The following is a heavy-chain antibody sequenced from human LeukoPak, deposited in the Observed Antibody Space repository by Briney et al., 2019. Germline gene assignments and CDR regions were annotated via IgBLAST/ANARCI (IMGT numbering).Heavy chain of an antibody. J-gene: IGHJ3*02. CDR2: INAGNGNT. V-gene: IGHV1-3*01. CDR1: GYTFTSYA. Sequence: GASVKVSCKASGYTFTSYAMHWVRQAPGQRLEWMGWINAGNGNTKYSQKFQGRVTITRDTSASTAYMELSSLRSEDTAVYYCARVIKYYYDSSGFDAFDIWGQGTMVTVSP. CDR3: ARVIKYYYDSSGFDAFDI. D-gene: IGHD3-22*01.